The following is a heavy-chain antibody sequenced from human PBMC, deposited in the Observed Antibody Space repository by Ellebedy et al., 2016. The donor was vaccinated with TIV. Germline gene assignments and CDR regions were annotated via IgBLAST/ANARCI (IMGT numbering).Heavy chain of an antibody. CDR3: ARDMVATISLFDY. CDR1: GFTFSSYS. Sequence: GESLKISCAASGFTFSSYSMNWVRQAPGKGLEWVSSISSSSHIYYADSVQGRFTISRDNAKNSLYLQMNSLRAEDTAVYYCARDMVATISLFDYWGQGTLVTVSS. V-gene: IGHV3-21*01. J-gene: IGHJ4*02. D-gene: IGHD5-12*01. CDR2: ISSSSHI.